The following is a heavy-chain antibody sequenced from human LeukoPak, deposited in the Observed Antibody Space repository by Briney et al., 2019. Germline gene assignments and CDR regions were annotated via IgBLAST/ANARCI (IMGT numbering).Heavy chain of an antibody. V-gene: IGHV1-18*01. CDR2: ISAYNGNT. CDR3: ARTTVVTPSFDY. J-gene: IGHJ4*02. D-gene: IGHD4-23*01. Sequence: ASVKVSCKASGYTFTSYGISWVRQAPGRGLEWMGWISAYNGNTNYAQKLQGRVTMTTDTSTSTAYMELRSLRSDDTAVYYCARTTVVTPSFDYWGQGTLVTVSS. CDR1: GYTFTSYG.